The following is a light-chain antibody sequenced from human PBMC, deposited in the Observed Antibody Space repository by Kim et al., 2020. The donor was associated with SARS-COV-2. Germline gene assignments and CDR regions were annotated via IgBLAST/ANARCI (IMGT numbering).Light chain of an antibody. Sequence: GQRVTITCSGSNSNIGSNTVNWYQHLPGTAPKLLIYSNNQRPSGVPDRFSGSKSGTSASLAFSGLQSEDEADYYCAAWDDSLNGVIFGGGTQLTVL. V-gene: IGLV1-44*01. CDR3: AAWDDSLNGVI. CDR2: SNN. J-gene: IGLJ2*01. CDR1: NSNIGSNT.